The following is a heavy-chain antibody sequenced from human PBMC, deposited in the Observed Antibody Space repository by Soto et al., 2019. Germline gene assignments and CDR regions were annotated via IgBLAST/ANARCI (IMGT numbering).Heavy chain of an antibody. CDR3: ATADGQQWLLPHLEN. J-gene: IGHJ4*02. CDR1: GFNLNKYA. Sequence: EVQLLESGGGLVRPVESLRLSCAASGFNLNKYAMSWVRQAPGEVLEWVAGISCCGGTASYADSVKGRFTIARDDAKNTLYLDMNSLRVEDTAEYYCATADGQQWLLPHLENWGRGTLVTVS. CDR2: ISCCGGTA. D-gene: IGHD6-19*01. V-gene: IGHV3-23*01.